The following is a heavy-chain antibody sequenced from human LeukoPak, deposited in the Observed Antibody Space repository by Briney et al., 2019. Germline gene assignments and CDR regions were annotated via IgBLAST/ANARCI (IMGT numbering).Heavy chain of an antibody. CDR1: GESVSSKNGA. Sequence: PSQTLSVTSDISGESVSSKNGAWNWIRPSPSRGLEWLGRTYYRSKWYTDYAVSMNGRITISPDTSKNQFSLQLNSVTPDDTAVYYCARDVGTSGWHTFDYWGQGTLVTVSS. CDR3: ARDVGTSGWHTFDY. J-gene: IGHJ4*02. CDR2: TYYRSKWYT. D-gene: IGHD6-19*01. V-gene: IGHV6-1*01.